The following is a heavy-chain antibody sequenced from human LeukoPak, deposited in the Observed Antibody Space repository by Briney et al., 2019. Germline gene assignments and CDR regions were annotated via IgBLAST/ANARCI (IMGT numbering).Heavy chain of an antibody. CDR3: ARGVFGVVIIGDYFALDY. Sequence: PSETLSLTCTVSGVSISSYYWSWIRQPPGKGLEWIGYIYYSGSTNYNPSLKSRVTISVDTSKSQFSLKLSSVTAADTAVYYCARGVFGVVIIGDYFALDYWGQGTLVTVSS. CDR2: IYYSGST. CDR1: GVSISSYY. V-gene: IGHV4-59*01. D-gene: IGHD3-3*01. J-gene: IGHJ4*02.